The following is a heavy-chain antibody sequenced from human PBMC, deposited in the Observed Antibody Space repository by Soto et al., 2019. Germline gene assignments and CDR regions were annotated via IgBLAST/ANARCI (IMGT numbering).Heavy chain of an antibody. CDR1: GGSISSGGYY. D-gene: IGHD3-10*01. CDR3: ARALIWFGELSQIDY. CDR2: IYYSGST. V-gene: IGHV4-31*03. J-gene: IGHJ4*02. Sequence: SQTLSLTCTVSGGSISSGGYYWSWIRQHPGKGLEWIGYIYYSGSTYYNPSLKSRVTISVDTSKNQFSLKLSSVTAADTAVYYCARALIWFGELSQIDYWGQGTLVTVSS.